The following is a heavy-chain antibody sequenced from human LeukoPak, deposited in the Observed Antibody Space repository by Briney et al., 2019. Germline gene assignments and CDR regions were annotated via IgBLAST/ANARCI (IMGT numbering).Heavy chain of an antibody. D-gene: IGHD3-16*02. Sequence: SETLSLTCTVSGGSISSKSYYWGWIRQPPGKGLEWIGTIYYSGSTYYNPSLKSRVTMSVDMSQNHFSLKLSSVTAADTAVYYCARHYHTDVQASFGYWGQGTLVTVSS. CDR3: ARHYHTDVQASFGY. CDR1: GGSISSKSYY. J-gene: IGHJ4*02. V-gene: IGHV4-39*01. CDR2: IYYSGST.